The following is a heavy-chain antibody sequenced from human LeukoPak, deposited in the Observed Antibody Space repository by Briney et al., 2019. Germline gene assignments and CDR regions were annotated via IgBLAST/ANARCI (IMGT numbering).Heavy chain of an antibody. Sequence: GGSLRLSCAASGFTFSSYWMTWVRQTPGKGLGGVANIKEDGGDKYYVDSVKGRFTISRDNAKNALFLQMNSLRVEDTAVYYCARQVPTAEFDYWGQGTLVTVSS. CDR1: GFTFSSYW. J-gene: IGHJ4*02. V-gene: IGHV3-7*01. CDR3: ARQVPTAEFDY. CDR2: IKEDGGDK. D-gene: IGHD2-2*01.